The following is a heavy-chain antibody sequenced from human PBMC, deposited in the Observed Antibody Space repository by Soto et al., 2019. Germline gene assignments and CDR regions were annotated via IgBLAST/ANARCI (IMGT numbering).Heavy chain of an antibody. CDR3: ARDSPLGGGDFWSGYYHY. CDR2: IWYDGSNK. J-gene: IGHJ4*02. V-gene: IGHV3-33*01. D-gene: IGHD3-3*01. Sequence: GGCLRLSCAASGFTFSSYGMHWVRQAPGKGLEWVAVIWYDGSNKYYADSVKGRFTISRDNSKNTLYLQMNSLRAEDTAVYYCARDSPLGGGDFWSGYYHYWGQGIPVTVSP. CDR1: GFTFSSYG.